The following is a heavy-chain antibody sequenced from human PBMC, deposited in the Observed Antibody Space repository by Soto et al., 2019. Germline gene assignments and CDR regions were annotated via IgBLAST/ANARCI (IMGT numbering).Heavy chain of an antibody. V-gene: IGHV1-46*03. D-gene: IGHD3-16*01. J-gene: IGHJ5*02. CDR3: VRLILYHSPYNWFDP. Sequence: ASVKVSCKASGYTFTSYYMHWVRQAPGQGLEWMGIINPSGGSTSYAQKFQGRVTMTRDTSTSTVYMELSSLRSEDKAVYYCVRLILYHSPYNWFDPWGQGILVNVS. CDR1: GYTFTSYY. CDR2: INPSGGST.